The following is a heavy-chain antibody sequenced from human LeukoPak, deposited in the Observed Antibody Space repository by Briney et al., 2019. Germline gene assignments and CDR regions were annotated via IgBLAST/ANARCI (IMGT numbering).Heavy chain of an antibody. Sequence: ASVKVSCKASGYTFTGYYMHWVRQAPGQGLEWMGWINPNSGGTNYAQKFQGRVTMTRDTSISTAYMELSRLRSDDTAVYYCARVGDSSGYVRWFDPWGQGTLVTVSS. CDR3: ARVGDSSGYVRWFDP. J-gene: IGHJ5*02. V-gene: IGHV1-2*02. CDR1: GYTFTGYY. CDR2: INPNSGGT. D-gene: IGHD3-22*01.